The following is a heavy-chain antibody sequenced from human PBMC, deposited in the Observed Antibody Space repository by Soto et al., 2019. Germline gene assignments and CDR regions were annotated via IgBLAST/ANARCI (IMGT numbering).Heavy chain of an antibody. Sequence: QVQLVQSGAEVRKPGSSVRVSCKASGGSFNRHTISWVRQAPGQGLEWMGGIIPIFGTANYAQKFQGRVTITADESTSTAYMELSSLRSEDTAVYYCARDLRTYYYDSSGYWPWGQGTLVTVSS. CDR3: ARDLRTYYYDSSGYWP. CDR2: IIPIFGTA. D-gene: IGHD3-22*01. J-gene: IGHJ4*02. V-gene: IGHV1-69*01. CDR1: GGSFNRHT.